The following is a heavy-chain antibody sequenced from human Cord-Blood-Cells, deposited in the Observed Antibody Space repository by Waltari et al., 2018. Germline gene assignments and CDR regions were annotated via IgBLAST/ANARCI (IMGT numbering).Heavy chain of an antibody. CDR1: GGSISSSSYY. CDR3: ARNLGGSYLEGDFDY. Sequence: QLQLQESGPGLVKPSETLSLTCPVSGGSISSSSYYWGWIRHPPGKGLEWIGSIYYSGSHYYNPSLKSRVTISVDTSKNQFSLKLSSVTAADTAVYYCARNLGGSYLEGDFDYWGQGTLVTVSS. CDR2: IYYSGSH. J-gene: IGHJ4*02. D-gene: IGHD1-26*01. V-gene: IGHV4-39*01.